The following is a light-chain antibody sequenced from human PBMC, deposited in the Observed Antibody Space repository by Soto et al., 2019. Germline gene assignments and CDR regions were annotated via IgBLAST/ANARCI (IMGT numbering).Light chain of an antibody. CDR3: SSFTSNRIYV. CDR1: SSDIGAYNY. Sequence: QSALTQPASLSGSPGQSITISCTGTSSDIGAYNYVSWYQHHPGKAPKVLIYEVSNRPSGVSSRFSGSKSGNTASLTISGLQPEDEADYYCSSFTSNRIYVFGPGTKVTVL. J-gene: IGLJ1*01. V-gene: IGLV2-14*01. CDR2: EVS.